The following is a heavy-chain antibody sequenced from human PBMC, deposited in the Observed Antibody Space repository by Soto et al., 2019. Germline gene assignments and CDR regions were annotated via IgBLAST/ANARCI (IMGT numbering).Heavy chain of an antibody. D-gene: IGHD6-19*01. J-gene: IGHJ6*02. V-gene: IGHV3-15*07. CDR2: IKSKTDGGTT. CDR3: TTGGCAVVHGYYYGMDV. CDR1: GFTFSNAW. Sequence: PGGSLRLSCAASGFTFSNAWITWVRQAPGKGLEWVGRIKSKTDGGTTDYAAPVKGRSTISRDDSKNTLYLQMNSLKTEDTAVYYCTTGGCAVVHGYYYGMDVWGQGTTVTVSS.